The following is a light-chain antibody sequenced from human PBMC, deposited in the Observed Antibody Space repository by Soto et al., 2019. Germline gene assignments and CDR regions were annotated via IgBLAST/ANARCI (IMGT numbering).Light chain of an antibody. CDR1: QNINNW. CDR3: QQYDGN. V-gene: IGKV1-5*01. Sequence: DIQLTQSPSTLSASVGDRVTLTCRASQNINNWLAWYQQKPGKAPKVLNYDASSLESGVPSRFSGSGSGTEFTLTISSLQPDDFATYYCQQYDGNFGPGTKVDIK. CDR2: DAS. J-gene: IGKJ3*01.